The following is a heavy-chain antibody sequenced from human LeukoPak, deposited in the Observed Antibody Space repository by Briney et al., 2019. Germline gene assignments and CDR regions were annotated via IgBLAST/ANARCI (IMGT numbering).Heavy chain of an antibody. CDR1: GFTFSSYA. CDR3: ATNYYDSSGYYPDFDY. CDR2: ISGSGRDT. D-gene: IGHD3-22*01. Sequence: PGGSLRLSCAASGFTFSSYAMNWVRQAPVKGLEWVSTISGSGRDTYYADSVKGRFTISRDNSNNTLYLQVNSLRAEDTAVYYCATNYYDSSGYYPDFDYWGQGVLVTVSS. J-gene: IGHJ4*02. V-gene: IGHV3-23*01.